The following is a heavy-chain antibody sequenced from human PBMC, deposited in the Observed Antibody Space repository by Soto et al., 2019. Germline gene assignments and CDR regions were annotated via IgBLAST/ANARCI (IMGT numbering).Heavy chain of an antibody. CDR2: ISYDGSNK. D-gene: IGHD5-12*01. Sequence: QVQLVESGGGVVQPGRSLRLSCAASGFTFSSYAMHWVRQAPGKGLEWVAVISYDGSNKYYADSVKGRFTISRDNSKNTLYLQMNSLRAEDTAVYYCARDYYRCNSVYGFSMDVWGQGPTVTVSS. CDR1: GFTFSSYA. V-gene: IGHV3-30-3*01. CDR3: ARDYYRCNSVYGFSMDV. J-gene: IGHJ6*02.